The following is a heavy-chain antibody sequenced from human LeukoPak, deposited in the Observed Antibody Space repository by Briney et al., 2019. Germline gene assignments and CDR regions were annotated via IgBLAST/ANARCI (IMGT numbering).Heavy chain of an antibody. CDR1: GFTFSSYA. V-gene: IGHV3-30-3*01. CDR3: ARDLGYSSSWHHFDY. J-gene: IGHJ4*02. Sequence: PGRSLRLSCAASGFTFSSYAMHWVRQAPGKGLEWVAVISYDGSNKYYADSVKGLFTISRDNSKNTLYLQMNSLRAEDTAVYYCARDLGYSSSWHHFDYWGEGTLVTVSS. D-gene: IGHD6-13*01. CDR2: ISYDGSNK.